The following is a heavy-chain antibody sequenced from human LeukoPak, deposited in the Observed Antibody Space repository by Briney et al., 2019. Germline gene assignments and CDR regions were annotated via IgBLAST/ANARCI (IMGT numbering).Heavy chain of an antibody. CDR3: ARASSRAFDY. CDR2: IDSSGSNI. V-gene: IGHV3-21*06. Sequence: YPGGSLRLSCAASGFTFSSYSMNWVRQAPGKGLEWVSSIDSSGSNIYYADSLKGRFTISRDNAKNSLYLQVNSLRAEETAVYYCARASSRAFDYWGQGTLVTVSS. J-gene: IGHJ4*02. CDR1: GFTFSSYS.